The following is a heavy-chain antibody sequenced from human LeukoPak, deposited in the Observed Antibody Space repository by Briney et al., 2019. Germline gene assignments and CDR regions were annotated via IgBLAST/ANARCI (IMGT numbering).Heavy chain of an antibody. CDR2: ISGDGRTT. V-gene: IGHV3-23*01. J-gene: IGHJ4*02. CDR1: GFTFSSYA. CDR3: ARDLVPAAPFDY. Sequence: PGGSLRLSCAASGFTFSSYAMSWVRQAPGKGLVWVSHISGDGRTTIYADSVKGRFTISRDNAKNSLYLQMNSLRAEDTAVYYCARDLVPAAPFDYWGQGTLVTVSS. D-gene: IGHD2-2*01.